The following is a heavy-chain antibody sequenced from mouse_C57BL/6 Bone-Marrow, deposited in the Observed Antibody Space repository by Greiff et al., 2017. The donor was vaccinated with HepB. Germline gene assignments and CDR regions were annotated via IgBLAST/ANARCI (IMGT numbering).Heavy chain of an antibody. Sequence: DVKLVESGGDLVKPGGSLKLSCAASGFTFSSYGMSWVRQTPDKRLEWVATISSGGSYTYYPDSVKGRFTISRDNAKNTLYLQMSSLKSEDTAMYYCAGSYWGQGTLVTVSA. V-gene: IGHV5-6*02. CDR2: ISSGGSYT. CDR3: AGSY. J-gene: IGHJ3*01. CDR1: GFTFSSYG.